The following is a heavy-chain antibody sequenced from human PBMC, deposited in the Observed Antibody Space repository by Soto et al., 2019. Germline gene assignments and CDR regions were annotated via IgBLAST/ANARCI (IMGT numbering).Heavy chain of an antibody. CDR2: ISSSGTRI. CDR1: GFTFSSYW. J-gene: IGHJ6*02. CDR3: ASDLPLDV. Sequence: PGGSLRLSCAASGFTFSSYWMRWVRQAPGKGLEWLSYISSSGTRIYYVDSVKGRFTISRDNAKNSLYLQMNSLRAEDTALYYCASDLPLDVWGQGTTVTVSS. V-gene: IGHV3-21*05.